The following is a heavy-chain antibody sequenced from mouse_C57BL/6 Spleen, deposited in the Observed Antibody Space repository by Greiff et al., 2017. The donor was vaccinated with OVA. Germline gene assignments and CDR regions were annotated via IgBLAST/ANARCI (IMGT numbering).Heavy chain of an antibody. J-gene: IGHJ2*01. CDR1: GYAFSSYW. CDR2: IYPGDGDT. Sequence: QVQLQQSGAELVKPGASVKISCKASGYAFSSYWMNWVKQRPGKGLEWIGQIYPGDGDTNYNGKFKGKATLTADKSSSTAYMQLSSLTSEDSAVYFCARSRGITTVAFDYWGKGTTLTVSS. D-gene: IGHD1-1*01. V-gene: IGHV1-80*01. CDR3: ARSRGITTVAFDY.